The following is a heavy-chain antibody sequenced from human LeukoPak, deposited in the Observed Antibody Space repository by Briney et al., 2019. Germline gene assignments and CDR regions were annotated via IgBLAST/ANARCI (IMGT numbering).Heavy chain of an antibody. D-gene: IGHD3-3*01. V-gene: IGHV3-11*04. CDR1: GFTFSDYY. J-gene: IGHJ6*03. Sequence: GGSLRLSCAASGFTFSDYYMSWIRQAPGKGLEWVSYISSSGSTIYYADSVKGRFTISRDNAKNSLYLQMNSLRAEDTAVYYCASADFWSGYYKGYYYYMDVWGKGTTVTVSS. CDR3: ASADFWSGYYKGYYYYMDV. CDR2: ISSSGSTI.